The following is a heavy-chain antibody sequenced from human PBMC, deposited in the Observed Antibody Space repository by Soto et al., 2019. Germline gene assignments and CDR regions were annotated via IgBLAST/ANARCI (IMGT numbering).Heavy chain of an antibody. V-gene: IGHV4-59*01. Sequence: QVQLQESGPGLVKPSETLSLTCTVSGGSISSYYWSWIRQPPGKGLEWIGNIYYSGSTNYNPSLKSRVTISVDTSKNQCSLKLSSVTAADTAVYYCARGYDSSGYYFSLFDYWGQGTLVTVSS. CDR2: IYYSGST. CDR1: GGSISSYY. D-gene: IGHD3-22*01. CDR3: ARGYDSSGYYFSLFDY. J-gene: IGHJ4*02.